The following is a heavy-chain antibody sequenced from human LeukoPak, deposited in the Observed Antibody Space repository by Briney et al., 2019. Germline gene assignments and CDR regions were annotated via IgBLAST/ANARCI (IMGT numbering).Heavy chain of an antibody. J-gene: IGHJ5*02. CDR3: ARAGAVVDNWFDP. D-gene: IGHD3-22*01. Sequence: SETLSLTCTVSGGSISNYYWGWIRQPAGKGLEWIGRIYSSGSTSYNPSLNSRISMSVDTSKNQFSLKLSSVTAADTAVYYCARAGAVVDNWFDPWGQGTLVTVSS. CDR1: GGSISNYY. CDR2: IYSSGST. V-gene: IGHV4-4*07.